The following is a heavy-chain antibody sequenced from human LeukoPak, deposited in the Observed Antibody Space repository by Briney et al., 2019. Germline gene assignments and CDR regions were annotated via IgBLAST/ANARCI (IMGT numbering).Heavy chain of an antibody. CDR2: ISYDGSNK. Sequence: HPGGSLRRYCAASGFTFSSYAMHWVRQAPGKGLEWVAVISYDGSNKYYADSVKGRFTISRDNSKNTLYLQMNSLRAEDTAVYYCARERSKQWLVLPQLGYWGQGTLVTVSS. CDR3: ARERSKQWLVLPQLGY. J-gene: IGHJ4*02. V-gene: IGHV3-30-3*01. CDR1: GFTFSSYA. D-gene: IGHD6-19*01.